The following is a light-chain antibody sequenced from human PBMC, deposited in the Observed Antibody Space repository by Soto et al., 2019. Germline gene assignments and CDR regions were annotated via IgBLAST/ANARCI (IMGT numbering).Light chain of an antibody. CDR3: QVWDSSTGV. CDR1: NIGSKN. Sequence: SYELTQPLSVSVAVGQTGRITCGGNNIGSKNVHWYQQKPGQAPVLVIYRDSNRPSGIPERFSGSNSGNTATLTISRAQAGDEADYYCQVWDSSTGVFGTGTKVTVL. J-gene: IGLJ1*01. V-gene: IGLV3-9*01. CDR2: RDS.